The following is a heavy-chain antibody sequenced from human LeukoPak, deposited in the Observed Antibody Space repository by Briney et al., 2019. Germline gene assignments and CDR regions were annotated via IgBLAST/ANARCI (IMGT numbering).Heavy chain of an antibody. Sequence: PSETLSLTCTVSGGSISSGGYYWSWIRQPPGKGLEWIGYIYHSGSTYYNPSLKSRVTISVDRSKNQFSLKLSSVTAADTAVYYCARGGSYRFFDYWGQGTLVTVSS. J-gene: IGHJ4*02. D-gene: IGHD6-6*01. V-gene: IGHV4-30-2*01. CDR2: IYHSGST. CDR1: GGSISSGGYY. CDR3: ARGGSYRFFDY.